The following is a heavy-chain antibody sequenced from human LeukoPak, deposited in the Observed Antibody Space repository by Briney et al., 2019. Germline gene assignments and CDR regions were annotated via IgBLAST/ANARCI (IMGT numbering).Heavy chain of an antibody. CDR3: ARAPHYDSSGYSYYYVDV. CDR1: GFTFSSYA. D-gene: IGHD3-22*01. J-gene: IGHJ6*03. Sequence: GGSLRLSCAASGFTFSSYAMHWVRQAPGKGLEWVAVISYDGSNKYYADSVKGRFTISRDNSKNTLYLQMNSLRAEDTAVYYCARAPHYDSSGYSYYYVDVWGKGTTATVSS. V-gene: IGHV3-30*04. CDR2: ISYDGSNK.